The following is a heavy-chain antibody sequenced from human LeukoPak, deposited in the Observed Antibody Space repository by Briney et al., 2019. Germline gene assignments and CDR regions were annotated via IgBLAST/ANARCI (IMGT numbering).Heavy chain of an antibody. CDR2: ISYDGSNK. V-gene: IGHV3-30*04. CDR1: GFTFSSYA. CDR3: AKDGSNIAVAGIWAYFDY. D-gene: IGHD6-19*01. Sequence: GRSLRLSCAASGFTFSSYAMHWVRQAPGKGLEWVAVISYDGSNKYYADSVKGRFTISRDSSKNTLYLQMNSLRAEDTAVYYCAKDGSNIAVAGIWAYFDYWGQGTLVTVSS. J-gene: IGHJ4*02.